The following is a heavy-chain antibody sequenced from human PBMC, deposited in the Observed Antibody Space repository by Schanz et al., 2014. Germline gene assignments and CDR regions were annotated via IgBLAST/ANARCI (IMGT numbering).Heavy chain of an antibody. J-gene: IGHJ3*02. CDR2: FNDGGVSK. CDR3: AKGRFGELSAFDI. D-gene: IGHD3-10*01. Sequence: EVHLLESGGGLVEPGGSLRLSCATSGFSLDIFAVSWVRQSPGKGLEWVSSFNDGGVSKYYADSVKGRFTISSDNSKSKLYLQMSSRRAEDTAVYYCAKGRFGELSAFDIWGQGTMVTVSS. V-gene: IGHV3-23*01. CDR1: GFSLDIFA.